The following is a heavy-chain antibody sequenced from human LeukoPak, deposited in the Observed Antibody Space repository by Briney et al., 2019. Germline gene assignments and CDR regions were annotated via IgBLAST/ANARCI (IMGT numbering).Heavy chain of an antibody. J-gene: IGHJ4*02. D-gene: IGHD5-24*01. CDR2: IKPDGSEK. CDR1: GFPFSSYW. Sequence: GGSLRLSCAASGFPFSSYWMSWVRQAPGKGLEWVANIKPDGSEKSYVDSVKGRFTISGDNAKNSLYLQMNSLRAEDTAVYYCARGQMAGYWGQGTLVTVSS. CDR3: ARGQMAGY. V-gene: IGHV3-7*05.